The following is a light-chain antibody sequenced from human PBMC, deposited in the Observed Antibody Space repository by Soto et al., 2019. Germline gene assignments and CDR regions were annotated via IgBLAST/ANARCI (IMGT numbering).Light chain of an antibody. CDR3: QQYNNWPLT. CDR1: QDVNIY. V-gene: IGKV3D-15*01. CDR2: GAS. Sequence: EIVMTQSPATLSVSPGERATLSCRASQDVNIYLAWYQQKPGQAPRLLISGASTRATGIPARFSGSGSGTEFTLTISSLQSEDFAVYYCQQYNNWPLTFGGGTNVEIE. J-gene: IGKJ4*01.